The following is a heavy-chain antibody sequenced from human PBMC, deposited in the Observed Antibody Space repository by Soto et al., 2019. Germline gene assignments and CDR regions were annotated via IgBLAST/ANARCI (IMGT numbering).Heavy chain of an antibody. V-gene: IGHV3-23*01. D-gene: IGHD3-10*01. CDR2: ISSSGGST. J-gene: IGHJ4*02. CDR3: AKGGGEYGSGSDPFWY. Sequence: EVQLLESGGGLVQPGGSLRLSCAASGFTFSSYAMSWVRQAPGKGLEWVSGISSSGGSTYYADSVKCRFTISRDNSKNTLALQMNRLRAEGTAVYYCAKGGGEYGSGSDPFWYWGQGTLVTVSS. CDR1: GFTFSSYA.